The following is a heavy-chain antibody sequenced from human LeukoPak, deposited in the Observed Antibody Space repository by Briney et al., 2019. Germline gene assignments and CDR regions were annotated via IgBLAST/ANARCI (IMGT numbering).Heavy chain of an antibody. D-gene: IGHD1-26*01. J-gene: IGHJ4*02. V-gene: IGHV4-39*07. CDR3: ARENSGSYREFDY. Sequence: PSETLSLTCTVSGGSISSGSYYWGWIRQPPGKGLEWIGSIYYSGSTYYNPSLKSRVTISVDTSKNQFSLKLSSVTAADTAVYYCARENSGSYREFDYWGQGTLVTVSS. CDR1: GGSISSGSYY. CDR2: IYYSGST.